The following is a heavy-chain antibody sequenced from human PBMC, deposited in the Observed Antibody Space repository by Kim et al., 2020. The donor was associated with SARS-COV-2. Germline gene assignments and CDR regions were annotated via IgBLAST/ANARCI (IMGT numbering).Heavy chain of an antibody. CDR3: ARDHYDSSGFPSVWFDP. Sequence: RKSRVTISVDTSKNQFSRKLRSVTAADTAVYYCARDHYDSSGFPSVWFDPWGQGTLVTVSS. V-gene: IGHV4-59*01. D-gene: IGHD3-22*01. J-gene: IGHJ5*02.